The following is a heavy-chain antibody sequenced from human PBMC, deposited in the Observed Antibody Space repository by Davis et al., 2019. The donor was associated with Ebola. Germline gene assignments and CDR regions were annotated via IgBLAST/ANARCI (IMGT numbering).Heavy chain of an antibody. CDR1: GGSIRTHY. J-gene: IGHJ3*02. CDR3: ARDLAYYYDSSGFDI. CDR2: IYHSGST. Sequence: SETLSLTCTVSGGSIRTHYWSWIRQSPGKGLEWIGEIYHSGSTNYNPSLKSRVTISVDKSKNQFSLKLSSVTAADTAVYYCARDLAYYYDSSGFDIWGQGTMVTVSS. V-gene: IGHV4-59*11. D-gene: IGHD3-22*01.